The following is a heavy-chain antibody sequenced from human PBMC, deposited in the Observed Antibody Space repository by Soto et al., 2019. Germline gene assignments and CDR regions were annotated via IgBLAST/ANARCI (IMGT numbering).Heavy chain of an antibody. CDR3: ARDYCPGGVCYTIFDY. V-gene: IGHV6-1*01. CDR2: TYYRSKWYN. J-gene: IGHJ4*02. D-gene: IGHD2-8*02. CDR1: GDSVSSNSAA. Sequence: QTLSLTCAISGDSVSSNSAAWNWIRQSPSRGLEWLGRTYYRSKWYNDYAVSVKSRITINPDTSKNQFSLQLNSVTPEDMAVYYCARDYCPGGVCYTIFDYWGQGTLVTVSS.